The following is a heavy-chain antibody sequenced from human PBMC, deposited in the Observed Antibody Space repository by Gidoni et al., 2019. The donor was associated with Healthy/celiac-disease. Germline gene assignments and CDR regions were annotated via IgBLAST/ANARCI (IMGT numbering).Heavy chain of an antibody. Sequence: QVQLVESGGGVVQPGRSLRLSCAASGVPFSSYAMHWVRQAQGTGLGWVAVISDDGSNKYYADSVKGRFTISRDNSKNTLYLQMNSLRAEDTAVYYCARGPNKDIVVVVAATVGAFDIWGQGTMVTVSS. V-gene: IGHV3-30-3*01. CDR1: GVPFSSYA. J-gene: IGHJ3*02. D-gene: IGHD2-15*01. CDR3: ARGPNKDIVVVVAATVGAFDI. CDR2: ISDDGSNK.